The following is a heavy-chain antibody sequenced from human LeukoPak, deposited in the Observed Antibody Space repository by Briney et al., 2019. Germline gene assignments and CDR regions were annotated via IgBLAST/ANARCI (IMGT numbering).Heavy chain of an antibody. J-gene: IGHJ4*02. Sequence: PGGSLRLSCAASGFTLEDFTIHWFRKPPGKALEWVSLITWDGQNIEYQDSVKGRFTISRDNSENSLYLQMKSLKTEDTALYFCSKGDDRYGFDYWGQGTLVTVSS. CDR3: SKGDDRYGFDY. D-gene: IGHD5-18*01. CDR2: ITWDGQNI. CDR1: GFTLEDFT. V-gene: IGHV3-43*01.